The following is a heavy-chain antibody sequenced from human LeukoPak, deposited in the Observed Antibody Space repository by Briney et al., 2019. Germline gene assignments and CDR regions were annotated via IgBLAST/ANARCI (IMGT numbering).Heavy chain of an antibody. Sequence: ASVKVSCKASGGTFSSYAISWVRQAPGQGLEWMGGIIPIFGTANYAQKFQGRVTITADKSTSTAYMELSSLRSGDTAVYYCARGTKYYYVSSGRGDYWGQGTLVTVSS. D-gene: IGHD3-22*01. CDR1: GGTFSSYA. CDR3: ARGTKYYYVSSGRGDY. J-gene: IGHJ4*02. CDR2: IIPIFGTA. V-gene: IGHV1-69*06.